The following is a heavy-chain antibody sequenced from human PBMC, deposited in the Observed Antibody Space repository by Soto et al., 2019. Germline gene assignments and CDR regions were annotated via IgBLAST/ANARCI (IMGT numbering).Heavy chain of an antibody. D-gene: IGHD1-1*01. CDR2: IYSGGDT. CDR3: ARDGTYNWV. V-gene: IGHV3-66*01. Sequence: ELQLVASGGGLVQPGGSLRLSCAASGFTVSNNYLRWVRQAPGKGLEWVSLIYSGGDTYYADSVKGRFTISRDNSKNTLYLQMNSLRGEDTAVYYCARDGTYNWVGGQGILVTVSS. J-gene: IGHJ4*02. CDR1: GFTVSNNY.